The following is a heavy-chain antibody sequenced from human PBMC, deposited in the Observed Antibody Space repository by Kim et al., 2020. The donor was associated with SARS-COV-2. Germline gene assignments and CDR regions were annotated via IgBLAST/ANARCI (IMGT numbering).Heavy chain of an antibody. D-gene: IGHD3-10*01. J-gene: IGHJ3*02. Sequence: SETLSLTCAVYGGSFSGYYWSWIRQPPGKGLEWIGEINHSGSTNYNPPLKRRVTISVDTPKNQLPLKLSSVTAADTAGYYCARGVKWFGEFDAFDIWGQGAMGTVSS. CDR3: ARGVKWFGEFDAFDI. CDR2: INHSGST. CDR1: GGSFSGYY. V-gene: IGHV4-34*01.